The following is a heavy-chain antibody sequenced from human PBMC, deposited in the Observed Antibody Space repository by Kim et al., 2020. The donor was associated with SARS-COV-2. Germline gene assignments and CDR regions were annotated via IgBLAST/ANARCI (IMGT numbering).Heavy chain of an antibody. Sequence: GDSVKGRFTISRDNSKNTLYLQMNSLRPEDTAVYYCAKGEAKWELLAAFDIWGQGTMVTVSS. J-gene: IGHJ3*02. V-gene: IGHV3-30*02. CDR3: AKGEAKWELLAAFDI. D-gene: IGHD1-26*01.